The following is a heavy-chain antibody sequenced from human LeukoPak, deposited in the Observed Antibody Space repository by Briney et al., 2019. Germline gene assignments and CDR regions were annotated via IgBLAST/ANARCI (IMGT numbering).Heavy chain of an antibody. CDR2: INHSGST. J-gene: IGHJ6*03. V-gene: IGHV4-34*01. CDR1: GGSFSGYY. Sequence: SETLSLTCAVYGGSFSGYYWSWIRRPPGKGLEWIGEINHSGSTNYNPSLKSRVTISVDTSKNQFSLKLSSVTAADTAVYYCARRRGMDVWGKGTTVTVSS. CDR3: ARRRGMDV.